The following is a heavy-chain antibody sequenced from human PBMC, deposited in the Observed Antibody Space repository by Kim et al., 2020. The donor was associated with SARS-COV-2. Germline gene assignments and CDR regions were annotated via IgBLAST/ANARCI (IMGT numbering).Heavy chain of an antibody. D-gene: IGHD2-2*01. CDR3: ARDNSQVIPASMPSASWWFDP. Sequence: ASVKVSCKASGYTFTSHYMHWVRQAPGQGLEWMGVINPSGGSANYAQTFQGRVSMTRDTSTSTDYLDLSSLTSEDTAIYYCARDNSQVIPASMPSASWWFDPWGQGTLVTVSS. J-gene: IGHJ5*02. CDR1: GYTFTSHY. CDR2: INPSGGSA. V-gene: IGHV1-46*01.